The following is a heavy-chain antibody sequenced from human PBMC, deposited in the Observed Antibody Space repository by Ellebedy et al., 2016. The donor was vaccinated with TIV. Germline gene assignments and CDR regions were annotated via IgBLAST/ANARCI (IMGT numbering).Heavy chain of an antibody. CDR1: GDSISGYY. V-gene: IGHV4-59*01. Sequence: MPSETLSLTCTVSGDSISGYYWSWIRQPPGKGLEWIGYIYSSGSGEYNPSLKSRVTMSVATSKSQFSLRLNSVTDADTAVYYCARSGGWYTPYDYWGQGTLVTVSS. D-gene: IGHD6-19*01. CDR3: ARSGGWYTPYDY. CDR2: IYSSGSG. J-gene: IGHJ4*02.